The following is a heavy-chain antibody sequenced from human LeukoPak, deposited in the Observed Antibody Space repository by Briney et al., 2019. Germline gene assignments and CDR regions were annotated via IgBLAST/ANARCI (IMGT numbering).Heavy chain of an antibody. CDR2: ISWNSGSI. J-gene: IGHJ6*02. CDR1: GFTFDDYA. V-gene: IGHV3-9*01. Sequence: GGSLRLSCAASGFTFDDYAMHWVRQAPGKGLEWVSGISWNSGSIGYADSVKGRFTISRDNAKNSLYLQMNSLRAEDTALYYCAKVGSGWSYGMDVWGQGTTVTVS. D-gene: IGHD6-19*01. CDR3: AKVGSGWSYGMDV.